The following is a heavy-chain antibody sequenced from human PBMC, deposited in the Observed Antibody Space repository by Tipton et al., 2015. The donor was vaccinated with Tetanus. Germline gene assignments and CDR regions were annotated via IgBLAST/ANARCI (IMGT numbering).Heavy chain of an antibody. CDR1: GFDFRSDW. CDR2: IKQDGNEK. Sequence: QLVQSGGGVVQPGRSLRLSCAASGFDFRSDWMTWVRQAPGKGLEWVANIKQDGNEKYHVDSVKGRFTISRDNGKNLLYLEMNSLRVEDTAVYYCARDPHTIRTGNHRGFDYWGQGTLVTVSS. D-gene: IGHD3-10*01. J-gene: IGHJ4*02. V-gene: IGHV3-7*03. CDR3: ARDPHTIRTGNHRGFDY.